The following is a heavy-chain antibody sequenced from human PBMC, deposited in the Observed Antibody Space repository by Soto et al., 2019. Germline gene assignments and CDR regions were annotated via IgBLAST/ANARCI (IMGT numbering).Heavy chain of an antibody. J-gene: IGHJ2*01. CDR2: IWYDGSNK. D-gene: IGHD3-10*01. CDR3: AREGSEVRGVIAIPYFDL. CDR1: GFTFSSYG. V-gene: IGHV3-33*01. Sequence: QVQLVESGGGVVQPGRSLRLSCAASGFTFSSYGMHWVRQAPGKGLEWVAVIWYDGSNKYYADSVKGRFTISRDNSKNTLYLQMNSLRAEDTAVYYCAREGSEVRGVIAIPYFDLWGRGTLVTVSS.